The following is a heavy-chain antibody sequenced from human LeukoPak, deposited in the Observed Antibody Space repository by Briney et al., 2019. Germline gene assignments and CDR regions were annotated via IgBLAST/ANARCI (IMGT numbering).Heavy chain of an antibody. Sequence: ASVKVSCKASGYSFTGYSLDWVRQAPGQGLEWMGWINPNSGGTNYAQKFQGRVTMTRDTSISTAYMELSRLRSDDTAVYYCARDRVAGSEDDAFDIWGQGTMVTVSS. V-gene: IGHV1-2*02. J-gene: IGHJ3*02. D-gene: IGHD6-19*01. CDR3: ARDRVAGSEDDAFDI. CDR1: GYSFTGYS. CDR2: INPNSGGT.